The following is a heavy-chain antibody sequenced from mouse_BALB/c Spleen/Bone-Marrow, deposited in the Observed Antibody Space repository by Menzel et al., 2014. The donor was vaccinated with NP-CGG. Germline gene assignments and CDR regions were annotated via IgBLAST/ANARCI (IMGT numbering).Heavy chain of an antibody. CDR1: GYTFSSYW. CDR2: ILPGSGTT. CDR3: ARGTYRYYFDY. V-gene: IGHV1-9*01. J-gene: IGHJ2*01. D-gene: IGHD2-14*01. Sequence: VKLQESGAELMKPGASVKISCKATGYTFSSYWIEWVKPRPGHGLEWIGEILPGSGTTNYNEKFKGKATFTADTSSNTAYMQLSSLTSEDSAVYYCARGTYRYYFDYWGQGTTLTVSS.